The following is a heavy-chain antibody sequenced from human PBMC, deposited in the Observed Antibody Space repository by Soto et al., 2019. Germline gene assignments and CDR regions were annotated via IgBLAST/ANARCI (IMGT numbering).Heavy chain of an antibody. J-gene: IGHJ4*02. CDR2: IYYSGST. CDR1: GGSISSYY. CDR3: AIGDSSGYYYDY. D-gene: IGHD3-22*01. Sequence: PSETLSLTCTVSGGSISSYYWSWIRQPPGKGLEWIGSIYYSGSTNYNPSLKSRVTISVDTSKNQFSLKLSSVTAADTAVYYCAIGDSSGYYYDYWGQGTLVTFSS. V-gene: IGHV4-59*01.